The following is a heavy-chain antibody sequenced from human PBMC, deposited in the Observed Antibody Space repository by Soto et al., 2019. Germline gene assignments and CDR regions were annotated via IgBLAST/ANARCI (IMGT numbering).Heavy chain of an antibody. CDR1: GYTFTSNA. D-gene: IGHD2-15*01. CDR2: INAGNGNT. J-gene: IGHJ6*02. CDR3: ARGVVVVAATQGFGYYYYGMDV. V-gene: IGHV1-3*01. Sequence: ASVKVSCKASGYTFTSNAMHWVRQAPGQRLEWMGWINAGNGNTKYSQKFQGRVTITKDTSASTAYMELSSLRSEDTAVYYCARGVVVVAATQGFGYYYYGMDVWGQGTTVTVSS.